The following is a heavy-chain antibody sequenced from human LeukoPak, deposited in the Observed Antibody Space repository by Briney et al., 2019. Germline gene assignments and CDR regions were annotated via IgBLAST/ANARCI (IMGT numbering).Heavy chain of an antibody. Sequence: GGSLRLSCAASGFTFDNYGMSWVRLAPGKGLEWVSGINWNGGSIGYAHSVKGRFTISRDNAKNSLYLQMNSLRAEDTAVYYCARGALLWFGAKMEYYFDYWGQGTPLTVSS. CDR1: GFTFDNYG. J-gene: IGHJ4*02. CDR3: ARGALLWFGAKMEYYFDY. D-gene: IGHD3-10*01. V-gene: IGHV3-20*04. CDR2: INWNGGSI.